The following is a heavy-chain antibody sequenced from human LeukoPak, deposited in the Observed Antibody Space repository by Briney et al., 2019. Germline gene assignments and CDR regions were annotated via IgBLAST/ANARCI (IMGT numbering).Heavy chain of an antibody. CDR3: ARDVLYCSSTSCLGWFDP. D-gene: IGHD2-2*01. CDR2: IYYSGST. V-gene: IGHV4-30-4*01. CDR1: GGSISSGDYY. J-gene: IGHJ5*02. Sequence: SETLSLTCTVSGGSISSGDYYWSWIRQPPGKGLEWIGYIYYSGSTYYNPSLKSRVTISVDTSKNQFSLKLSSATAADTAVYYCARDVLYCSSTSCLGWFDPWGQGTLVTVSS.